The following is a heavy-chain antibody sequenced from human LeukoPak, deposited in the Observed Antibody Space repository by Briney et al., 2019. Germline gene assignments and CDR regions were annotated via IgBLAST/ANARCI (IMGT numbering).Heavy chain of an antibody. Sequence: GRSLRLSCAASGFTFSSYAMHWVRQAPGKGLEWVAVISYDGSNKYYADSVKGRFTISRDNSKNTLYLQMNSLRAEDTAVYYCAREGISVAGPGVAFDIWGQGTMVTVSS. CDR2: ISYDGSNK. CDR3: AREGISVAGPGVAFDI. D-gene: IGHD6-19*01. J-gene: IGHJ3*02. V-gene: IGHV3-30*04. CDR1: GFTFSSYA.